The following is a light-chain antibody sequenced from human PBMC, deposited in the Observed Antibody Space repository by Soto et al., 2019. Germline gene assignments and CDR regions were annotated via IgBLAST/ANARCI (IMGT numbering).Light chain of an antibody. J-gene: IGKJ5*01. CDR1: QAFGNL. CDR3: QHSDTLPIT. Sequence: DILMTQSPSSVSASPGERVTITCRASQAFGNLLAWYQQKRGKAPKLLIYDLSTLDDGVPARFSGSESGTDFTLTISSVQSEDCATYYCQHSDTLPITFGQGTEVE. V-gene: IGKV1-12*01. CDR2: DLS.